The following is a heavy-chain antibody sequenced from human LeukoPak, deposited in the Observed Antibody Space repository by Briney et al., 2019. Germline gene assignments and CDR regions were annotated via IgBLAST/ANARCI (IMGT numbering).Heavy chain of an antibody. Sequence: SXXVSCKASGYTFTGYYMHWVRQAPGQGLEWMGWINPNSGGTNYAQKFQGRVTMTRDTSISTAYMELSRLRSDDTAVYYCAATSKLRFLEWLPRDWYFDLWSRGTLVTVSS. CDR2: INPNSGGT. J-gene: IGHJ2*01. CDR1: GYTFTGYY. CDR3: AATSKLRFLEWLPRDWYFDL. V-gene: IGHV1-2*02. D-gene: IGHD3-3*01.